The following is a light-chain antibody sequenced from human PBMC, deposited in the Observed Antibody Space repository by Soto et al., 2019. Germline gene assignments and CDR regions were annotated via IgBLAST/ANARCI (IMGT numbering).Light chain of an antibody. CDR1: QRVSSSY. CDR2: GAS. CDR3: QHCQPYGDSLPLT. Sequence: NVLTQSPGTLSLSPGERATLSCRSSQRVSSSYLAWYQQKPGQAPRLLIYGASNRATGIPDRFSGSGSGTDFTLTIIRLEPEDFAVYYCQHCQPYGDSLPLTFGGGTNVDIK. V-gene: IGKV3-20*01. J-gene: IGKJ4*01.